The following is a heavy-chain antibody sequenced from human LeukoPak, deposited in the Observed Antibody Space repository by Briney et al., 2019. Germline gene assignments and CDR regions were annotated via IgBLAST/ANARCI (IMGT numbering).Heavy chain of an antibody. J-gene: IGHJ4*02. CDR1: GFTFSDYY. D-gene: IGHD5-12*01. Sequence: PGGSLRLSCAASGFTFSDYYMSWIRQAPGKGLEWVSYISSSSSYTNYADSVKGRFTISRDNAKNSLYLQMNSLRAEDTAVYYCARAGVSVDIVATIYNYYFDYWGQGTLVTVSS. CDR3: ARAGVSVDIVATIYNYYFDY. V-gene: IGHV3-11*05. CDR2: ISSSSSYT.